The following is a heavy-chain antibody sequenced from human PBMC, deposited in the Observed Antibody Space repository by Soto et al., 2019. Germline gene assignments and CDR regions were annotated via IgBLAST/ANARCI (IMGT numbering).Heavy chain of an antibody. J-gene: IGHJ4*02. V-gene: IGHV2-5*02. CDR1: GLSVSTYGAG. CDR3: AHSSRAHNGSALFDT. D-gene: IGHD6-13*01. Sequence: QITLKESGPTLVKPTQTLTVACSVSGLSVSTYGAGVAWIRQPPGKALEWLGIIYWDDAKRYSPLLQTRLTTPXAXPXXQVVLTPTRVDPVDTATYYCAHSSRAHNGSALFDTWGQGTLVTVSS. CDR2: IYWDDAK.